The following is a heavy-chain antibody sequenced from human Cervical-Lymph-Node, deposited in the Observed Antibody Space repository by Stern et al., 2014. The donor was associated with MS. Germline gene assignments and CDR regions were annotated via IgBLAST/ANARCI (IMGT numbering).Heavy chain of an antibody. D-gene: IGHD2-15*01. CDR3: ARGLLGSENAFDI. CDR1: GYTFTSYG. Sequence: QVQMLQPGAEVKKPGASVKVSCKASGYTFTSYGISWVRKAPGQGLEWKGWTRAYNGNTYYAQKLQGRVTITTVPSTSTAYMELRSLRSDDTAVYYCARGLLGSENAFDIWGQGTMVTVSS. J-gene: IGHJ3*02. V-gene: IGHV1-18*01. CDR2: TRAYNGNT.